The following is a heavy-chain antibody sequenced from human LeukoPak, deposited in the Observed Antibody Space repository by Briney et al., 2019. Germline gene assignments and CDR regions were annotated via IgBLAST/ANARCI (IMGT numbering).Heavy chain of an antibody. V-gene: IGHV3-7*01. CDR2: IKQDGSEK. Sequence: GGSLRLSCAASGFTFSNYWMSWVRQAPGKGLEWVANIKQDGSEKYYVDSVKGRFTISRDNAKNSLYLQMNSLRAEDTAVYYCAREVTPYYWGQGTLVTVSS. CDR3: AREVTPYY. CDR1: GFTFSNYW. D-gene: IGHD5-18*01. J-gene: IGHJ4*02.